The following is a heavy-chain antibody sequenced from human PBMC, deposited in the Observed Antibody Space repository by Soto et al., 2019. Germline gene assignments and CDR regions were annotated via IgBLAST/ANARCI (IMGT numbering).Heavy chain of an antibody. CDR1: IFTFSSYS. CDR3: ARDGGSHSGYDNGEFDY. D-gene: IGHD5-12*01. CDR2: ISSSSSYI. Sequence: LRLSCSASIFTFSSYSMDWVRQSPGKGLEWVSSISSSSSYIYYADSLKCRFTISRDNAKNSLYLQMNSLRAEDTAVYYCARDGGSHSGYDNGEFDYWGQGTLVPVYS. J-gene: IGHJ4*02. V-gene: IGHV3-21*01.